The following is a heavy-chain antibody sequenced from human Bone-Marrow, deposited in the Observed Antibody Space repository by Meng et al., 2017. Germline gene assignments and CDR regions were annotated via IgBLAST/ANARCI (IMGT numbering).Heavy chain of an antibody. CDR3: ARGYGSGSSSDLFDP. CDR2: IYYSGST. V-gene: IGHV4-31*01. Sequence: VQLQESGPGLVKPSQTLSLTCTVSGGSISSGGYYWSWIRQHPGKGLEWIGYIYYSGSTYYNPSLKSLVTISVDTSKNQFSLKLSSVTAADTAVYYCARGYGSGSSSDLFDPWGQGTLVTVSS. J-gene: IGHJ5*02. D-gene: IGHD3-10*01. CDR1: GGSISSGGYY.